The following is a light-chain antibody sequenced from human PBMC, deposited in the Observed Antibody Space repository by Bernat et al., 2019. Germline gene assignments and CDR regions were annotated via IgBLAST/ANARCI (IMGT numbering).Light chain of an antibody. V-gene: IGLV10-54*01. CDR3: SAWDSSLSAQV. J-gene: IGLJ3*02. Sequence: QAGLTQPPSVSKGLRQTATLTCTGNSNNVGNQGAAWLQQHQGHPPKLLSYRNNNRPSGISERLSASRSGNTAPLTITGLQPEDEDDYYCSAWDSSLSAQVFGGGTKLTVL. CDR1: SNNVGNQG. CDR2: RNN.